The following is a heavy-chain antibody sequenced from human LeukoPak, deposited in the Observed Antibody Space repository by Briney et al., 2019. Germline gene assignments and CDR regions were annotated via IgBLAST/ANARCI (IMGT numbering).Heavy chain of an antibody. Sequence: PGGSLRLSCAASGFTFSSYAMSWVRQAPGKGLEWVAAISGSGGGTYYADSVKGRFTISRDNAKNTVYLQMNSLRVEDTAVYYCAKGGGWLYYFDYWGQGSLVSVSS. CDR1: GFTFSSYA. J-gene: IGHJ4*02. V-gene: IGHV3-23*01. CDR3: AKGGGWLYYFDY. CDR2: ISGSGGGT. D-gene: IGHD6-19*01.